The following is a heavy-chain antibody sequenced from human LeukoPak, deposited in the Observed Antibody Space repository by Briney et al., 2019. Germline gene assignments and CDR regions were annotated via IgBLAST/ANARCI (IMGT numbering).Heavy chain of an antibody. Sequence: AASVKVSCKASGYTFTSYDINWVRQATGQGLEWMGWMNPNSGNTGYAQKFQGRVTMTRNTSISTAYMELSSLRSEDTAVYYCARDLYDSSGYYLYAFDIWGQGTMVTVSS. CDR2: MNPNSGNT. CDR1: GYTFTSYD. CDR3: ARDLYDSSGYYLYAFDI. V-gene: IGHV1-8*01. D-gene: IGHD3-22*01. J-gene: IGHJ3*02.